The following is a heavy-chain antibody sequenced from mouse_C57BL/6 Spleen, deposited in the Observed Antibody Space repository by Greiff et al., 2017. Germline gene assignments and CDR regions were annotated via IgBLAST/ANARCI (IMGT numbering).Heavy chain of an antibody. CDR2: INPYNGGT. Sequence: EVQLQQSGPVLVKPGASVKMSCKASGYTFTDYYMNWVKQSHGKSLEWIGVINPYNGGTSYNQKFKGKATLTVDKSSSTAYMELNSLTSEDSAVYYCAIYYDSDRAWFAYWGQGTLVTVSA. CDR3: AIYYDSDRAWFAY. D-gene: IGHD2-4*01. CDR1: GYTFTDYY. J-gene: IGHJ3*01. V-gene: IGHV1-19*01.